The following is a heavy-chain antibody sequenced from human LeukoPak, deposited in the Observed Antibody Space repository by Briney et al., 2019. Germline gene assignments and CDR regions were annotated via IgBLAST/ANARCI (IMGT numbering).Heavy chain of an antibody. J-gene: IGHJ4*02. V-gene: IGHV3-73*01. CDR1: GFTFSTSW. Sequence: PGGSLRLSCAASGFTFSTSWMHWVRQASGKGLEWVGRIRSKANSYATVYAASVKGRFTISRDDSKNTAYLQMNSLKTEDTAVYYCTTREITAYDRWGQGTLVTVSS. CDR2: IRSKANSYAT. CDR3: TTREITAYDR. D-gene: IGHD3-16*01.